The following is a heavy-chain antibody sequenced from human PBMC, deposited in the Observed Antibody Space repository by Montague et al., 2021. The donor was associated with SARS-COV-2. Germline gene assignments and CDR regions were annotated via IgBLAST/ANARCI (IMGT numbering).Heavy chain of an antibody. V-gene: IGHV2-5*01. D-gene: IGHD6-19*01. CDR2: IYWNDDK. CDR3: ARHNSGWYSDFDY. Sequence: PALVKPTQTLTLTCNFSGFSLNTRAVGVGWIRQPPGKALEWLALIYWNDDKRYSPSLKSRLTITKDTSKNQVVLTMTNADTVDTATYYCARHNSGWYSDFDYWGQGTLVTVSS. CDR1: GFSLNTRAVG. J-gene: IGHJ4*02.